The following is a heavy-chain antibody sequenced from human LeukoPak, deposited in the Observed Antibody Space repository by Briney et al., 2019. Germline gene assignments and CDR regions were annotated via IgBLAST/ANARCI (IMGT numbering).Heavy chain of an antibody. Sequence: GGSLRLSCAASRFTFTNAWMSWVRQAPGKGLEWVGRIKSKTDGGTADYAAPVKGRFTISRDDSKNTLYLQMNSLKTEDTAVYYCTKYYYDSSGYLYYFDYWGQGTLVTVSS. CDR2: IKSKTDGGTA. CDR1: RFTFTNAW. V-gene: IGHV3-15*01. J-gene: IGHJ4*02. CDR3: TKYYYDSSGYLYYFDY. D-gene: IGHD3-22*01.